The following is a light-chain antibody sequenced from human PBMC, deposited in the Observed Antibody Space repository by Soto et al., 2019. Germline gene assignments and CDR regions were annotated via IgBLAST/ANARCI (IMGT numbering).Light chain of an antibody. CDR3: AAWDDSLNGYV. Sequence: QSVLTQPPSASGTPGQRVTISCSGSSSNNGSNTVNWYQQLPGTAPKLLIYNKNQRPSGVPNRFSGSKSGTSASLAIIGLQSEDEADYYCAAWDDSLNGYVFGTGTKVTVL. CDR2: NKN. CDR1: SSNNGSNT. J-gene: IGLJ1*01. V-gene: IGLV1-44*01.